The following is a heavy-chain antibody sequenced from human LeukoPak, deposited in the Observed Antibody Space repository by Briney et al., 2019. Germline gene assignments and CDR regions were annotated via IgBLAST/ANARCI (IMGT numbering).Heavy chain of an antibody. CDR3: ARVHDSSGYYPYYFDY. Sequence: GGSLRLSCAASRFTFSTYAMSWVRQAPGKGLEWVSVIYSGGSTYYADSVKGRFTISRDNSKNTLYLQMNSLRAEDTAVYYCARVHDSSGYYPYYFDYWGQGTLVTVSS. J-gene: IGHJ4*02. CDR1: RFTFSTYA. CDR2: IYSGGST. D-gene: IGHD3-22*01. V-gene: IGHV3-53*01.